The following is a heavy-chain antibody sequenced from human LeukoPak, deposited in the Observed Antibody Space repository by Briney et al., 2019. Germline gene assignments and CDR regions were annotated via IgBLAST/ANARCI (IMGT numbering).Heavy chain of an antibody. J-gene: IGHJ5*02. Sequence: GGSLRLSCAASGFIFRNYWMSWVRQAPGKGLEWVADIKEDGSEKYYVESVKGRFTISRDNAKNSLYLQMSSLRAEDTAVYYCARGVIIRGRLDPWGQGTLVTVSS. CDR3: ARGVIIRGRLDP. CDR2: IKEDGSEK. D-gene: IGHD3-16*02. CDR1: GFIFRNYW. V-gene: IGHV3-7*01.